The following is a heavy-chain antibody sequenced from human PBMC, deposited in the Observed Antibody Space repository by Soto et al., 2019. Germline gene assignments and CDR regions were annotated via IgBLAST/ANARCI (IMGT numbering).Heavy chain of an antibody. CDR2: ISSSSTI. CDR1: GFTFSSYS. D-gene: IGHD1-1*01. Sequence: HPGGSLRLSCAASGFTFSSYSMNWVRQAPGKGLEWVSYISSSSTIYYADSVKGRFTISRDNAKNSPYLQMNSLRDEDTAVYYCERDEATFWGQGTLVTVSS. J-gene: IGHJ4*02. V-gene: IGHV3-48*02. CDR3: ERDEATF.